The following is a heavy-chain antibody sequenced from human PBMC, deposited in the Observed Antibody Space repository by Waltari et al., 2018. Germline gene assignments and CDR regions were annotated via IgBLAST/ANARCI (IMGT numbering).Heavy chain of an antibody. CDR3: ARGPITIFGVVIYYMDV. J-gene: IGHJ6*03. Sequence: QVQLQQWGAGLLKPSETLSLTCAVYGGSFSGYYWSWTRQPPGKGLEWIGETKHRGSTNCNPSRRSRVTISVDASKNQFSLKLSSVTAADTAVYYCARGPITIFGVVIYYMDVWGKGTTVTVSS. V-gene: IGHV4-34*01. D-gene: IGHD3-3*01. CDR2: TKHRGST. CDR1: GGSFSGYY.